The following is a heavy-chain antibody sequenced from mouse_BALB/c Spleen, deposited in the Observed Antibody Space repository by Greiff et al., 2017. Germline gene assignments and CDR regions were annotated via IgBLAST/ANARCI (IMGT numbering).Heavy chain of an antibody. CDR2: IDTSDSYT. V-gene: IGHV1-69*02. CDR3: ARAPTVVAAYYAMDY. Sequence: VQLQQPGSELVRPGASVKLSCKASGYTFTSYWMHWVKQRPGQGLEWIGAIDTSDSYTSYNQKFKGKATLTVDESSSTAYMQLSSLTSEDSAVYYCARAPTVVAAYYAMDYWGQGTSVTVSS. CDR1: GYTFTSYW. D-gene: IGHD1-1*01. J-gene: IGHJ4*01.